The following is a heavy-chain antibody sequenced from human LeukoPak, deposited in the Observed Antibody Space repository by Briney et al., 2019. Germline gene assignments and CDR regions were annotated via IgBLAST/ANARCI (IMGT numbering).Heavy chain of an antibody. CDR3: ASSDSLLWFGEGYFDY. V-gene: IGHV1-8*01. J-gene: IGHJ4*02. D-gene: IGHD3-10*01. CDR2: MNPNSGNT. CDR1: GYTFTSYD. Sequence: ASVKVSCKASGYTFTSYDFNWVRQATGQRPEWMGWMNPNSGNTGYAQKFQGRVTMTRNTSISTAYMELSSLRSEDTAVYYCASSDSLLWFGEGYFDYWGQGTLVTVSS.